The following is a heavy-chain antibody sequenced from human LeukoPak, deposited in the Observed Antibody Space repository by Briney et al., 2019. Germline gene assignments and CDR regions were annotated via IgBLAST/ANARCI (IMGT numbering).Heavy chain of an antibody. CDR1: GGSIRRGSYA. V-gene: IGHV4-30-2*01. J-gene: IGHJ6*02. Sequence: SETLSLTVAVSGGSIRRGSYAWCWIRQPPGKGLEWIGYIYHSGSTYYNPSLKSRVTISVDRSKNQFSLNLSSVTAADTAVYYCSRGGRDPYYGKYVWCRGTTVTVSS. CDR2: IYHSGST. CDR3: SRGGRDPYYGKYV.